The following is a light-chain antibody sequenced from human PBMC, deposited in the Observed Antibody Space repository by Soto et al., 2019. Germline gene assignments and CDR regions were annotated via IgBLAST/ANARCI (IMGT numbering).Light chain of an antibody. CDR2: EVN. J-gene: IGLJ2*01. CDR1: SSDIGAY. Sequence: QSALTQPPSASGSPGQSVTFSCTGTSSDIGAYVSWYQHHPGKAPKLVISEVNKRPSGVPERFSGSKSGNTASLTVSGLQAEDEADYYCGSYAGNNIFLFGGGTKLNVL. CDR3: GSYAGNNIFL. V-gene: IGLV2-8*01.